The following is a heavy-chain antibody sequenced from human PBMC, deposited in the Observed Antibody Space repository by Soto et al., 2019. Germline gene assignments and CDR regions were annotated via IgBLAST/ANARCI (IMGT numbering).Heavy chain of an antibody. Sequence: PCGSQSLSCAAAGSAFSICWRSWIRQAPGKGLEWVANIKQDGREKYYVDSVKGRFTISRDNAKNSLYLQMNSLRAEDTAVYYCAREGYCSSTSCYISDYYGMDVWGQGTTVTVSS. D-gene: IGHD2-2*01. J-gene: IGHJ6*02. CDR3: AREGYCSSTSCYISDYYGMDV. CDR2: IKQDGREK. V-gene: IGHV3-7*03. CDR1: GSAFSICW.